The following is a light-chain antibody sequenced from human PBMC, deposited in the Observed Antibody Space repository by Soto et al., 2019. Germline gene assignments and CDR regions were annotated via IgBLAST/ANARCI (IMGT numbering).Light chain of an antibody. J-gene: IGKJ5*01. V-gene: IGKV3-15*01. CDR2: GAS. CDR3: QQYTNWPPIT. CDR1: QSVSSN. Sequence: EIVLTQSPGTLSLSPGERATLSCRASQSVSSNLAWYQQKPGQAPSLLIYGASTRATGIPARFSGSGSGTEFTLTISSLQSEDFAVYCCQQYTNWPPITFGQGTRLEIK.